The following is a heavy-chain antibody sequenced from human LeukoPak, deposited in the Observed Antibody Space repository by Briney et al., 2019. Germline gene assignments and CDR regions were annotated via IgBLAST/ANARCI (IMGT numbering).Heavy chain of an antibody. Sequence: ASVKVSCKASGYTFTSYGISWVRQAPGQGLEWMGWISAYNGNTNYAQKLQGRVTMTTDTSTSTAYMELRSLRSDDTAVYYCARIGYCSSTSCYHLDYWGQETLVTVSS. J-gene: IGHJ4*02. CDR3: ARIGYCSSTSCYHLDY. V-gene: IGHV1-18*01. CDR2: ISAYNGNT. D-gene: IGHD2-2*01. CDR1: GYTFTSYG.